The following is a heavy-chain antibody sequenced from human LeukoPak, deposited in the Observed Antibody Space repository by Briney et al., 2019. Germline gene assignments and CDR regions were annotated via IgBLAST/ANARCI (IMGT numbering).Heavy chain of an antibody. Sequence: GASVNVSCKASGGTFSSYAISWVRQAPGQGLEWMGGIIPIFGTANYAQKFQGRVTITADESTSTAYMELSSLRSEDTAVYYCAREVNPIVVVPAARKDAFDIWGQGTMVTVSS. J-gene: IGHJ3*02. CDR2: IIPIFGTA. CDR3: AREVNPIVVVPAARKDAFDI. D-gene: IGHD2-2*01. V-gene: IGHV1-69*13. CDR1: GGTFSSYA.